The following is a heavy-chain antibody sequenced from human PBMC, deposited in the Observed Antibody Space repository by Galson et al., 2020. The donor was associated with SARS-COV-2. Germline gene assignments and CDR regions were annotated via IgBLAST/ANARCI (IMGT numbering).Heavy chain of an antibody. D-gene: IGHD3-10*01. CDR2: ISGSGGST. V-gene: IGHV3-23*01. CDR1: GFTFSSYA. CDR3: AKDLMYGFGELSIDY. Sequence: GGSLRLSCAASGFTFSSYAMSWVRQAPGKGLEWVSAISGSGGSTYYADSVKGRFTISRDNSKNTLYLQMNSLRAEDTAVYYCAKDLMYGFGELSIDYWGQGTLVTVSS. J-gene: IGHJ4*02.